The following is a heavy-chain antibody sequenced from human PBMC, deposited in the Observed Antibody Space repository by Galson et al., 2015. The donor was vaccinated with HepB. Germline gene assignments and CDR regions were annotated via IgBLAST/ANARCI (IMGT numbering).Heavy chain of an antibody. CDR3: AKLAFDGYYDSSGYPTAIYYYYGMDV. J-gene: IGHJ6*02. CDR2: IWYDRSNK. CDR1: GFTFSSYA. Sequence: SLRLSCAASGFTFSSYAMHWVRQAPGKGLEWVAGIWYDRSNKYYADSVKGRFTISRDNSKNTLYLQMNSLRAEDTAVYYCAKLAFDGYYDSSGYPTAIYYYYGMDVWGQGTTVTVSS. D-gene: IGHD3-22*01. V-gene: IGHV3-33*08.